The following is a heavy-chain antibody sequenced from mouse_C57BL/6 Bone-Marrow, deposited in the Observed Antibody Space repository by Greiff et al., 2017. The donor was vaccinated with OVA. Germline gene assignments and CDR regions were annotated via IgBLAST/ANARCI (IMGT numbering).Heavy chain of an antibody. J-gene: IGHJ2*01. V-gene: IGHV5-17*01. CDR2: ISSGSSTI. CDR1: GFTFSDYG. D-gene: IGHD1-1*01. Sequence: VHVKQSGGGLVKPGGSLKLSCAASGFTFSDYGMHWVRQAPETGLEWVAYISSGSSTIYYADTVKGRFTISRDNAKNTLFLQLTSLRSEDTAMYYCARTTVVAFDYWGQGTTLTVSS. CDR3: ARTTVVAFDY.